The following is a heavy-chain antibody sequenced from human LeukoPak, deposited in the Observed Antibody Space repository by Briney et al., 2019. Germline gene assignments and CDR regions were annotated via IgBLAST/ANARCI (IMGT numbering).Heavy chain of an antibody. CDR3: AKDKSSTVITLADY. CDR1: GFTFDDYA. V-gene: IGHV3-9*01. Sequence: PGGSLRLSCAASGFTFDDYAMHWVRQAPGKGLEWVSGISWHSGSIGYADSVKGRFTISRDNAKNSLYLQMNSLRAEDTAFYYCAKDKSSTVITLADYWGQGTLVTVSS. D-gene: IGHD4-23*01. CDR2: ISWHSGSI. J-gene: IGHJ4*02.